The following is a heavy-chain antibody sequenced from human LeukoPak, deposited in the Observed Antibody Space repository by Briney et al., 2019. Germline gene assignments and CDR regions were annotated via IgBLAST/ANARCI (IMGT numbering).Heavy chain of an antibody. J-gene: IGHJ3*02. CDR1: GFTFSIYT. D-gene: IGHD1-14*01. CDR3: AGDHESGAFDI. CDR2: ISGDGVFA. Sequence: PGGSLRLSCVASGFTFSIYTMAWVRQVPGGGLEWVSGISGDGVFAYADSVKGRFAISRDNSRSTVYLHMSSLRAEDTAVYYCAGDHESGAFDIWGQGTMVTVS. V-gene: IGHV3-23*01.